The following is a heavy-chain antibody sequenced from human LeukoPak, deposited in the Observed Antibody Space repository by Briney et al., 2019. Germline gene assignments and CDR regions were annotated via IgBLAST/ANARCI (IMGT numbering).Heavy chain of an antibody. D-gene: IGHD3-3*01. CDR1: GFTVSSHY. Sequence: GGSLRLSCAASGFTVSSHYMSWVRQAPGKGLEWVSVIYSGGSTYYADSVKGRFTISKENSKNTLYFQINSLRAEDRAVYYCARGYSDYGFWSGWGGGMDVWGQGTTVTVSS. J-gene: IGHJ6*02. CDR2: IYSGGST. CDR3: ARGYSDYGFWSGWGGGMDV. V-gene: IGHV3-53*01.